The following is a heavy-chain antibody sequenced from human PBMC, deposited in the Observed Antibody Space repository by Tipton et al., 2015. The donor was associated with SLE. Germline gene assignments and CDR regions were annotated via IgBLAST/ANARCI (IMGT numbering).Heavy chain of an antibody. CDR2: IYYNGGT. J-gene: IGHJ4*02. CDR1: GASISSSDYS. D-gene: IGHD5-12*01. Sequence: TLSLTCNVSGASISSSDYSWGWMPQPPGEGLEWIGTIYYNGGTHSNPSLKSRVSISVDTSKNQLSLKLISVTAADTAVYFCARLVGGYARWGQGTLVTVSS. V-gene: IGHV4-39*01. CDR3: ARLVGGYAR.